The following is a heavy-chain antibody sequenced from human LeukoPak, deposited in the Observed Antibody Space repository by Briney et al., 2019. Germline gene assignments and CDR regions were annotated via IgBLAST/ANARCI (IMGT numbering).Heavy chain of an antibody. V-gene: IGHV1-2*02. CDR3: ARVFYCNYYYYGMDV. CDR1: GYTFIGYY. D-gene: IGHD2/OR15-2a*01. CDR2: INPNSGGT. J-gene: IGHJ6*02. Sequence: ASVKVSCKASGYTFIGYYMHWVRQAPGQGLEWMGWINPNSGGTNYAQKFQGRVTMTRDTSISTAYMELSRLRSDDSAVYYCARVFYCNYYYYGMDVWGQGTTVTVSS.